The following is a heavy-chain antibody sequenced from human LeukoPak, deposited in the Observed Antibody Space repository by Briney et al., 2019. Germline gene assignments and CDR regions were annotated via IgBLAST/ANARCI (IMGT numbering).Heavy chain of an antibody. CDR1: GYNFTTYW. CDR2: IYPGDSDT. Sequence: PGESLKISCKGSGYNFTTYWIDWVRQMPGKGLEWMGFIYPGDSDTRYSPSFQGQVTISADKSISTAYLQWSSLKASDTAMYYCARHGATVNTDYMDVWGKGTTVTVPS. V-gene: IGHV5-51*01. D-gene: IGHD4-17*01. CDR3: ARHGATVNTDYMDV. J-gene: IGHJ6*03.